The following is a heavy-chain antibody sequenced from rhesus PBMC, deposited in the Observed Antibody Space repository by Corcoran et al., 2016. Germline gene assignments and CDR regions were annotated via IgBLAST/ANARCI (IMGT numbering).Heavy chain of an antibody. CDR2: ISGSGGST. CDR3: ASTGGRFDV. CDR1: GGSISRNW. V-gene: IGHV4-173*01. D-gene: IGHD2-39*02. J-gene: IGHJ5-1*01. Sequence: QLQLQESGPGLVKPSETLSLTCAVSGGSISRNWWSWIRQPPGKGLEWIGRISGSGGSTSYNPSLKRRVTISTDPSKNQLSLKLISVTAADTAVYYCASTGGRFDVWGPGVLVTVSS.